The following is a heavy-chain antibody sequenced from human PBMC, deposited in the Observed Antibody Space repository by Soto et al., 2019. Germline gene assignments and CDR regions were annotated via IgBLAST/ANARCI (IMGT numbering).Heavy chain of an antibody. J-gene: IGHJ6*03. D-gene: IGHD5-12*01. CDR2: ISGSGGST. CDR1: GFSFNNFA. V-gene: IGHV3-23*01. Sequence: EVQLLESGGGLVQPGGSLRLSCAASGFSFNNFAMNWVRQAPGRGLEWVSTISGSGGSTYYADSVRGRFTISRDISKNTLYLQMNSLRAEDTALYYCAKGSDYDRTYYHYYYMDVWGKGTTVTVSS. CDR3: AKGSDYDRTYYHYYYMDV.